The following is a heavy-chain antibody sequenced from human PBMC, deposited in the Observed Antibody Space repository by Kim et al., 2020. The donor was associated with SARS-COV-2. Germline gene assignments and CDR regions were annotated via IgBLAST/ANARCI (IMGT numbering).Heavy chain of an antibody. CDR3: ARRMAAAGLFDY. J-gene: IGHJ4*02. D-gene: IGHD6-13*01. V-gene: IGHV4-31*02. Sequence: YYTPSLNGRISISADTSKSQFSLKLTSVTAADTAVYFCARRMAAAGLFDYWGQGILVTVAS.